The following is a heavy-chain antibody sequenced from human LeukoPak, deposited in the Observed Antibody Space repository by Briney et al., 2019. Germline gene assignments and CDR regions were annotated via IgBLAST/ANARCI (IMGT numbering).Heavy chain of an antibody. Sequence: PSETLSLTCAVYGGSFSGYYWSWIRQPPGKGLEWIGEINHSGSTNYNPSLKSRVTISVNTSKNQFSLKLSSVTAADTAVYYCARSEYYDFRSGIPLGYYYYMDVWGKGTTVTVSS. V-gene: IGHV4-34*01. J-gene: IGHJ6*03. D-gene: IGHD3-3*01. CDR1: GGSFSGYY. CDR2: INHSGST. CDR3: ARSEYYDFRSGIPLGYYYYMDV.